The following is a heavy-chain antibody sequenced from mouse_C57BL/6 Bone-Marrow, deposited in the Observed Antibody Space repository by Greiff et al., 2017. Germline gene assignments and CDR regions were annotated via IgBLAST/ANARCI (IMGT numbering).Heavy chain of an antibody. J-gene: IGHJ3*01. CDR1: GYAFTNYL. CDR2: INPGSGGT. Sequence: VQLQQSGAELVRPGTSVKVSCKASGYAFTNYLIEWVKQRPGQGLEWIGVINPGSGGTNYNEKFKGKATLTADKSSSTAYMQLSSLTSEDSAVYFCARDYDYDGAYWGQVTLVTVSA. CDR3: ARDYDYDGAY. D-gene: IGHD2-4*01. V-gene: IGHV1-54*01.